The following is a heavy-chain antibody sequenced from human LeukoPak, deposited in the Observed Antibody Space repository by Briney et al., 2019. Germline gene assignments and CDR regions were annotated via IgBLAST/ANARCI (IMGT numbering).Heavy chain of an antibody. V-gene: IGHV3-11*06. J-gene: IGHJ4*02. CDR1: GFTFRDYY. CDR3: ARDSAGTDSGAGCDPDDFDY. D-gene: IGHD3-22*01. CDR2: ISGRSTDT. Sequence: GGTLRLSCAASGFTFRDYYMTWVRRAPGKGLEWISHISGRSTDTNYADPVKGRFTISRDNAKNSLYLQMNSLRVEDAAVYYCARDSAGTDSGAGCDPDDFDYWGQGTLVTVSS.